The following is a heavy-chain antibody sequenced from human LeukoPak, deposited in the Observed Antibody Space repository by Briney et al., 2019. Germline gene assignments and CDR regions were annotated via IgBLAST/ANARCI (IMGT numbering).Heavy chain of an antibody. Sequence: SETLSLTCTVSGSSMNGFQWSWIRQPAGKGLEWIGRISTSGNINYTPSLKSRVTMSVDTSKNQFSLKLTSVTAADTAVYFCARGQSYRKSQDWFGPWGQGTLVTVSS. V-gene: IGHV4-4*07. J-gene: IGHJ5*02. CDR1: GSSMNGFQ. CDR3: ARGQSYRKSQDWFGP. CDR2: ISTSGNI. D-gene: IGHD4-11*01.